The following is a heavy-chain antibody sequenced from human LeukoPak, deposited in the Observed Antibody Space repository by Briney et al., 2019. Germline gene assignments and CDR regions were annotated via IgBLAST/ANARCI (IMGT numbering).Heavy chain of an antibody. J-gene: IGHJ4*02. CDR2: VIPMSGTV. Sequence: ASVKVSCKASGGTFTSYTVSWVRQAPGQGLEWMGRVIPMSGTVKYAQKFQGRVTITTDESTSTAYMELSSLRSEDTAVYYCATTDYWGQGTLVTVSS. CDR1: GGTFTSYT. CDR3: ATTDY. V-gene: IGHV1-69*05.